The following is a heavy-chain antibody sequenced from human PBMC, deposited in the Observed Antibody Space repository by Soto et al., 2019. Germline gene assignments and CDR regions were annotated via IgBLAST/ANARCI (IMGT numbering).Heavy chain of an antibody. CDR3: ATHPERRYDFWSGYYSPGYYYYYGMDV. Sequence: GGSLRLSCAASGFTVGSNFMNWVRQAPGKGLEWVSSISSSSSYIYYADSVKGRFTISRDNAKNSLYLQMNSLRAEDTAVYYCATHPERRYDFWSGYYSPGYYYYYGMDVWGQGTTVTVSS. V-gene: IGHV3-21*01. CDR2: ISSSSSYI. D-gene: IGHD3-3*01. J-gene: IGHJ6*02. CDR1: GFTVGSNF.